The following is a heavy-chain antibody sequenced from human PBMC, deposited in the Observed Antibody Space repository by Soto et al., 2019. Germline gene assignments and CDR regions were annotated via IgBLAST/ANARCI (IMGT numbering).Heavy chain of an antibody. CDR3: ARDDTGVALDS. V-gene: IGHV1-18*01. D-gene: IGHD5-18*01. CDR1: GYTFITYG. J-gene: IGHJ4*02. Sequence: QVQLVQSGAEVKKPGASVKVSCRASGYTFITYGINWVRQAPGQGLEWIGWISPYDGNTHYGQNLQGRVSMTTDTFTGTAYMELRSLRSDDTAVYYCARDDTGVALDSWGQGTLVTVSS. CDR2: ISPYDGNT.